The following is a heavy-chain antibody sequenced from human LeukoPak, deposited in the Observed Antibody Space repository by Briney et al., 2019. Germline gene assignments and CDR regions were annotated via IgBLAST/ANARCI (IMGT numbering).Heavy chain of an antibody. CDR1: GYTFTAYY. CDR3: ARGEVVVAATGFDP. Sequence: ASVQVSCKASGYTFTAYYIHWVRQAPGQGLEWMGWINPNSGGTNYAQKFQGRVTMTRDTSISTAYMELSRLRSDDTAVYYCARGEVVVAATGFDPWGQGTLVTVSS. D-gene: IGHD2-15*01. V-gene: IGHV1-2*02. CDR2: INPNSGGT. J-gene: IGHJ5*02.